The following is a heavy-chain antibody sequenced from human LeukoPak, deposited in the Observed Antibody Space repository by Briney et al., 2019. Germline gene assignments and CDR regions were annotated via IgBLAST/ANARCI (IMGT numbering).Heavy chain of an antibody. J-gene: IGHJ4*02. CDR1: GDTFTGYY. CDR3: ARGGRLAAAVLANY. Sequence: EASVKFSCKASGDTFTGYYMHWGLQAPGQGLVWMGRINPNSGGTNYAQKFQGRVTMTRDTSISTAYMELSRLRSDDTAVYYCARGGRLAAAVLANYWGQGTLVTVSS. CDR2: INPNSGGT. D-gene: IGHD3-3*02. V-gene: IGHV1-2*06.